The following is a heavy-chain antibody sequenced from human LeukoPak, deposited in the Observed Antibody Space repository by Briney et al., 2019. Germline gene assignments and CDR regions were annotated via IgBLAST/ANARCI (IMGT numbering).Heavy chain of an antibody. CDR2: ISGSGGST. D-gene: IGHD6-13*01. Sequence: PGGSLRLSCVASGFTFSSYAMSWVRQAPGKGLEWVSAISGSGGSTYYADSVKGRSTISRDNSKNTLYLQMISLRAEDTAVYYCAKDFYPGGSWDSFDIWGQGTMVTVSS. CDR1: GFTFSSYA. V-gene: IGHV3-23*01. J-gene: IGHJ3*02. CDR3: AKDFYPGGSWDSFDI.